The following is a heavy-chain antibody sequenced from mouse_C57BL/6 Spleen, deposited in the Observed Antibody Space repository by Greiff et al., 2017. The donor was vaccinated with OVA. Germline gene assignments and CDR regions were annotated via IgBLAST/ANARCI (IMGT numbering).Heavy chain of an antibody. Sequence: VQLQQSGPGLVQPSQSLSITCTVSGFSLTSYGVHWVRQSPGKGLEWLGVIWRGGSTDYNAAFISRLSASKDNSKSQVFFKMNRLQADDTAIYYYARYDDDGRTVDYRGQGTTLTVSS. D-gene: IGHD2-4*01. CDR1: GFSLTSYG. J-gene: IGHJ2*01. CDR3: ARYDDDGRTVDY. V-gene: IGHV2-2*01. CDR2: IWRGGST.